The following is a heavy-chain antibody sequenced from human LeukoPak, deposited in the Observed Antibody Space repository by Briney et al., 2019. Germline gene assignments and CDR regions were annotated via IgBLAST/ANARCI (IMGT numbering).Heavy chain of an antibody. CDR2: IDPSDSYT. CDR1: GYSFTNYW. V-gene: IGHV5-10-1*01. Sequence: GESLKISCKGSGYSFTNYWISWVRQMPGKGLEWMGKIDPSDSYTTYGPSFQGHVTISADKSISTAYLQWSSLKASDAAMYYCARPDCSGGDCYLLIYWGQGTLVTVSS. D-gene: IGHD2-21*01. J-gene: IGHJ4*02. CDR3: ARPDCSGGDCYLLIY.